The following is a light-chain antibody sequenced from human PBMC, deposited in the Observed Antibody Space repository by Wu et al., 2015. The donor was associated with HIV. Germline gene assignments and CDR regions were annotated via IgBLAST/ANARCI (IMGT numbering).Light chain of an antibody. CDR3: QHYVGSLWT. Sequence: EIVLTQSPGTLSLSPGERATLSRRASRSVSSSYLAWYQQKPGQAPRLLIYGASSRATGIPDRFSGSGSGTDFTLTISRLEPEDFAVYYCQHYVGSLWTFGQGTKVEIK. CDR1: RSVSSSY. J-gene: IGKJ1*01. V-gene: IGKV3-20*01. CDR2: GAS.